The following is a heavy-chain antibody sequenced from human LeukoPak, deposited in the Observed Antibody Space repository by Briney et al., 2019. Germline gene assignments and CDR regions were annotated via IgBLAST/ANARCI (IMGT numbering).Heavy chain of an antibody. CDR3: AREGYYDSSGYRDAFDI. CDR1: GYTFTGYY. Sequence: ASVKVSCKASGYTFTGYYMHWVRQAPGQGLEWMGWINPNSGGTNYAQKFQGRVTMTRDTSISTAYMELSRLRSDDMAVYYCAREGYYDSSGYRDAFDIWGQGTMVTVSS. D-gene: IGHD3-22*01. CDR2: INPNSGGT. J-gene: IGHJ3*02. V-gene: IGHV1-2*02.